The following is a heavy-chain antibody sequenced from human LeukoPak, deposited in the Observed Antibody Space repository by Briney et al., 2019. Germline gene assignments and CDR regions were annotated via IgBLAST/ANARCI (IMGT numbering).Heavy chain of an antibody. Sequence: PSQTLSLTCTVSGGSISSGGYYWSWIRQPPGKGLEWIGYIYHSGSTYYNPSLKSRVTISVDRSKNQFSLKLSSVTAADTAVYYCARWVLPLGFDPWGQGTLVTVSS. J-gene: IGHJ5*02. V-gene: IGHV4-30-2*01. CDR1: GGSISSGGYY. CDR3: ARWVLPLGFDP. D-gene: IGHD1-1*01. CDR2: IYHSGST.